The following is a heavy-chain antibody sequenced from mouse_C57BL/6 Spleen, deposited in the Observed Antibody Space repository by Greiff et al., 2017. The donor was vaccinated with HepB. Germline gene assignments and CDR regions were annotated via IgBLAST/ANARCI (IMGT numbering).Heavy chain of an antibody. Sequence: EVQLQQSGPELVKPGASVKISCKASGYTFTDYYMNWVKQSHGKSLEWIGDINPNNGGTSYNQKFKGKATLTVDKSSSTAYMELRSLTSEDSAVYYCARGDLRHYAMDYWGQGTSVTVSS. J-gene: IGHJ4*01. CDR2: INPNNGGT. CDR1: GYTFTDYY. CDR3: ARGDLRHYAMDY. D-gene: IGHD2-12*01. V-gene: IGHV1-26*01.